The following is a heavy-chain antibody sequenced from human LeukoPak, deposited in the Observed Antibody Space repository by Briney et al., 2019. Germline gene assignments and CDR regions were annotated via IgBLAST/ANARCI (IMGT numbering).Heavy chain of an antibody. CDR3: ARVKDYDFWSGYYKGGYFDY. CDR1: GYTFTSYG. J-gene: IGHJ4*02. CDR2: ISAYNGNT. Sequence: GASVKVSCKASGYTFTSYGISWVRQAPGQGLEWMGWISAYNGNTNYAQKLQGRVTMTTDTSTSTAYMELRSLRSDDTAVYYCARVKDYDFWSGYYKGGYFDYWGQGTLVTVSS. D-gene: IGHD3-3*01. V-gene: IGHV1-18*01.